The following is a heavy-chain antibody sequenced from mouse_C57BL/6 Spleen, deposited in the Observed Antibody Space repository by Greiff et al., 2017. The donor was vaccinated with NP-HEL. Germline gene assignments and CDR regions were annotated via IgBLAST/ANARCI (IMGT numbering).Heavy chain of an antibody. V-gene: IGHV1-15*01. CDR1: GYTFTDYE. D-gene: IGHD2-5*01. CDR2: IDPETGGT. Sequence: VKVVESGAELVRPGASVTLSCKASGYTFTDYEMHWVKQTPVHGLEWIGAIDPETGGTAYNQKFKGKAILTADKSSSTAYMELRSLTSEDSAVYYCTTSYYSNYAMDYWGQGTSVTVSS. J-gene: IGHJ4*01. CDR3: TTSYYSNYAMDY.